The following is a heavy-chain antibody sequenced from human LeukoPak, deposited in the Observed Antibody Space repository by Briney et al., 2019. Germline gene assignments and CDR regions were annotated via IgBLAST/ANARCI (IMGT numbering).Heavy chain of an antibody. J-gene: IGHJ4*02. Sequence: GGSLRLSCAASGFTFSSYWMSWVRQAPGKGLEWVANIKQDGSEKYYVDSVKGRFTISRDNAKNSLYLQMNSLRVEDMAFYYCAKDNRRHYTSGPNPDSLHWGQGALVTVSS. D-gene: IGHD6-19*01. CDR1: GFTFSSYW. V-gene: IGHV3-7*03. CDR2: IKQDGSEK. CDR3: AKDNRRHYTSGPNPDSLH.